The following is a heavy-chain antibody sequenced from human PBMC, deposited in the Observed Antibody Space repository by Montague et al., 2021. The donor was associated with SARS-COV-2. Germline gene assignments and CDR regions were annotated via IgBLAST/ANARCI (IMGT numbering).Heavy chain of an antibody. CDR2: INDSGST. CDR3: ARQYCGDTNCYRREYYFDQ. V-gene: IGHV4-34*01. J-gene: IGHJ4*02. CDR1: GGSFGGYY. Sequence: SETLSLTCAVYGGSFGGYYWSWIRRPPGKGLEWIGEINDSGSTKYNPSLRSRFIMSVDRSKNQVSLKVNAVTAAGTAVYFCARQYCGDTNCYRREYYFDQWGQGTLVTVSS. D-gene: IGHD2-2*02.